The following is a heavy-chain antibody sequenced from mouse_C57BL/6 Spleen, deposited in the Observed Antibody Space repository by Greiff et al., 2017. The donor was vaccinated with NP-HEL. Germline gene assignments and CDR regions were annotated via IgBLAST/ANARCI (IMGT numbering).Heavy chain of an antibody. D-gene: IGHD1-1*01. CDR2: IYPGDGDT. J-gene: IGHJ2*01. Sequence: QVQLKQSGPELVKPGASVKISCKASGYAFSSSWMNWVKQRPGKGLEWIGRIYPGDGDTNYNGKFKGKATLTADKSSSTAYMQLSSLTSEDSAVYFCARRRPLLRLGFDYWGQGTTLTVSS. CDR3: ARRRPLLRLGFDY. V-gene: IGHV1-82*01. CDR1: GYAFSSSW.